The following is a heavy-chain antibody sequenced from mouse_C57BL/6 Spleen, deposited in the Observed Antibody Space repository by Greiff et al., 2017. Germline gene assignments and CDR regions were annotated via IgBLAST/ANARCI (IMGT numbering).Heavy chain of an antibody. V-gene: IGHV1-69*01. D-gene: IGHD1-1*01. CDR2: IDPSDSYT. Sequence: QVQLQQPGAELVMPGASVKLSCKASGYTFTSYWMHWVKQRPGQGLEWIGEIDPSDSYTNYNQKFKGKSTLTVDKSASTAYMQLSSLTSEDSAVCYCARCGTTVTLDDWGQGTTLAVSS. CDR3: ARCGTTVTLDD. J-gene: IGHJ2*01. CDR1: GYTFTSYW.